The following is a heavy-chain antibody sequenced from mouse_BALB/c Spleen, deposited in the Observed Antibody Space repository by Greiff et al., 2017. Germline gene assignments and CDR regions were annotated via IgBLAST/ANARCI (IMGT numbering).Heavy chain of an antibody. CDR1: GFNIKDTY. D-gene: IGHD2-4*01. V-gene: IGHV14-3*02. Sequence: EVQLQQSGAELVKPGASVKLSCTASGFNIKDTYMHWVKQRPEQGLEWIGRIDPANGNTKYDPKFQGKATITADTSSNTAYLQLSSLTSEDTAVYYCARWLYYDYDGPFAYWGQGTLVTVSA. CDR3: ARWLYYDYDGPFAY. J-gene: IGHJ3*01. CDR2: IDPANGNT.